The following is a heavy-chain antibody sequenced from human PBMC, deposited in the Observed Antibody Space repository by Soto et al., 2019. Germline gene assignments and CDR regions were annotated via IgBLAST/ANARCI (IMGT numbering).Heavy chain of an antibody. V-gene: IGHV4-59*01. CDR2: IYYSGST. CDR1: GGSISSYY. CDR3: ARVDYYDSGANWFDP. D-gene: IGHD3-10*01. J-gene: IGHJ5*02. Sequence: PSETLSLTCTVSGGSISSYYWSWIRQPPGKGLEWIGYIYYSGSTNYNPSLKSRVTISVDTSKNQFSLKLSSVTAADTAVYYCARVDYYDSGANWFDPWGQGTLVTSPQ.